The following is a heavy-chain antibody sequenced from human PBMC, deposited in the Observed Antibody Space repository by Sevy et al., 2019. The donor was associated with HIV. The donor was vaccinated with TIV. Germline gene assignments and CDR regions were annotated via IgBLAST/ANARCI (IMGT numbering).Heavy chain of an antibody. D-gene: IGHD3-3*01. CDR2: ISYDGSNK. Sequence: GGSLRLSCAASGFTFSSYAMHWVRQAPGKGLEWVAVISYDGSNKYYADSVKGRFTISRDNSKNTLYLQMNSLRAEDTPVYYCARDRRGNLITIFGVVTHSHPDYWGQGTLVTVSS. CDR1: GFTFSSYA. CDR3: ARDRRGNLITIFGVVTHSHPDY. V-gene: IGHV3-30-3*01. J-gene: IGHJ4*02.